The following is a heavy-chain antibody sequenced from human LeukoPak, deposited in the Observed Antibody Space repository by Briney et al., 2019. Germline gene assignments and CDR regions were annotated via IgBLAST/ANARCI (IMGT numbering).Heavy chain of an antibody. CDR1: GGSFRGYY. Sequence: PSETLSLTCAVYGGSFRGYYWSWIRQPPRKGLECIGEIKHRGNTNYNPPPKSRVTISVDTSKTQFSLKLSSVTAADTAVYYCASSGGDIVAVPAAHLEYWGQGTLVTVSS. CDR3: ASSGGDIVAVPAAHLEY. CDR2: IKHRGNT. V-gene: IGHV4-34*01. D-gene: IGHD2-2*01. J-gene: IGHJ4*02.